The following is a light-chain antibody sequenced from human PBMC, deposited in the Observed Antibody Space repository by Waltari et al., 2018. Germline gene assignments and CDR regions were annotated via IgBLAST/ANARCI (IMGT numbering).Light chain of an antibody. J-gene: IGLJ3*02. CDR1: SSXXXGXNY. CDR2: EVS. Sequence: QSALTQPASVSGSPGQSVTIXCTGTSSXXXGXNYVSWYQQHPGKAAKLMIYEVSNRPSGVSNRFSGSKSGNTASLTISGLQAXDEADYYCXSYTSSSTRXFXGGTKLTVL. V-gene: IGLV2-14*01. CDR3: XSYTSSSTRX.